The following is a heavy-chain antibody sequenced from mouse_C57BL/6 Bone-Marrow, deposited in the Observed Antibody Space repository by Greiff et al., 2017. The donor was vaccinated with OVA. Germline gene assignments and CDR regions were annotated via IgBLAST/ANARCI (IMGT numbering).Heavy chain of an antibody. CDR2: ISSGSSTI. CDR3: ASRGSHYAMDY. D-gene: IGHD6-1*01. J-gene: IGHJ4*01. V-gene: IGHV5-17*01. Sequence: EVQVVESGGGLVKPGGSLKLSCAASGFTFSDYGMHWVRQAPEKGLEWVAYISSGSSTIYYADTVKGRFTISRDNAKNTLFLQMTSLRSEDTAMYYCASRGSHYAMDYWGQGTSVTVSS. CDR1: GFTFSDYG.